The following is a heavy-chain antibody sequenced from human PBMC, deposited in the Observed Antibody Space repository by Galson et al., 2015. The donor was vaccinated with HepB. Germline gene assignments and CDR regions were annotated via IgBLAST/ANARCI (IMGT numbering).Heavy chain of an antibody. CDR2: IYPGDSDT. Sequence: QSGAEVKKPGESLKISCKGSGYSFTSYWIGWVRQMPGKGLEWMGIIYPGDSDTRYSPSFQGQVTISADKSISTAYLQWSSLKASDTAMYYCARRVNSGSAYDAFDIWGQGTMVTVSS. J-gene: IGHJ3*02. D-gene: IGHD6-19*01. V-gene: IGHV5-51*01. CDR1: GYSFTSYW. CDR3: ARRVNSGSAYDAFDI.